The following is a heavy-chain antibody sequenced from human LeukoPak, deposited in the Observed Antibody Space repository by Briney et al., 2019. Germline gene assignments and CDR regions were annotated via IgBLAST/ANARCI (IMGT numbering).Heavy chain of an antibody. CDR2: ISYSGST. CDR1: GGSFSSYS. V-gene: IGHV4-59*12. Sequence: SETLSLTCTVSGGSFSSYSWNWIRQPPGKGLEWIGYISYSGSTNYNPSLKSRLTISLDTSKRQFSLNLNSVTVADTALYYCARDYDGGWYQSDCSGQGTLVTVSS. J-gene: IGHJ4*02. CDR3: ARDYDGGWYQSDC. D-gene: IGHD6-19*01.